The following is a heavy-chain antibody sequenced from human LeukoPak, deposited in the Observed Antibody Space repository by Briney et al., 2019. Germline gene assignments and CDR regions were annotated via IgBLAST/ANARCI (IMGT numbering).Heavy chain of an antibody. CDR2: ISYDGINK. CDR1: GFTFSNYA. Sequence: GRSLRLSCAASGFTFSNYAMHWVRQAPGKGLEWVALISYDGINKYYADSVTGRFTISRDNSKNTLSLQMNSLRAEDTAVYYCARDRSLYYYYGMDVWGLGTTVTVSS. D-gene: IGHD3-10*01. J-gene: IGHJ6*02. V-gene: IGHV3-30-3*01. CDR3: ARDRSLYYYYGMDV.